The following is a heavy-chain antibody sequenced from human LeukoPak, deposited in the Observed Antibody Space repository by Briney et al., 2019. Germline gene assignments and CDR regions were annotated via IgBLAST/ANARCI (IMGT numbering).Heavy chain of an antibody. Sequence: PSETLSLTCTVSGVSISNYYWSWIRQPAGKGLEWIGRLYISGSTNYNPSLKSRVTMSVDTSKNQFSLNLRSVTAADTAIYYCARGTYGRVASHFFDYWGLGILVTVSS. CDR1: GVSISNYY. D-gene: IGHD2-21*01. V-gene: IGHV4-4*07. CDR2: LYISGST. J-gene: IGHJ4*02. CDR3: ARGTYGRVASHFFDY.